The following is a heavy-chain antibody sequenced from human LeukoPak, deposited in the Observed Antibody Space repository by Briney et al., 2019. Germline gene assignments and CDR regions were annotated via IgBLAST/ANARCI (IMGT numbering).Heavy chain of an antibody. CDR1: GFTFSSYG. CDR3: ARDLGWLRPFDY. V-gene: IGHV3-30*03. CDR2: ISYDGSIK. J-gene: IGHJ4*02. D-gene: IGHD5-12*01. Sequence: GKSLRLSCAASGFTFSSYGMHWVRQAPGKGLEWVSVISYDGSIKYYADSVKSRFTISRDNSKNTLYLQMNSLRAEDTAVYHCARDLGWLRPFDYWGQGTLVTVSS.